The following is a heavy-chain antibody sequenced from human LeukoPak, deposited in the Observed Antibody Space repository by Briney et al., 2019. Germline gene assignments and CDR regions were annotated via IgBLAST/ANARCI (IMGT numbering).Heavy chain of an antibody. V-gene: IGHV4-59*01. CDR1: GGSISSYY. D-gene: IGHD4-17*01. Sequence: SETLSLTCTVSGGSISSYYWSWIRQPPGKGLEWIGYIYYSGSTNYNPSLKSRVTISVDTSKNQFPLKLSSVTAADTAVYYCARVYGDYDNDAFDIWGQGTMVTVSS. J-gene: IGHJ3*02. CDR3: ARVYGDYDNDAFDI. CDR2: IYYSGST.